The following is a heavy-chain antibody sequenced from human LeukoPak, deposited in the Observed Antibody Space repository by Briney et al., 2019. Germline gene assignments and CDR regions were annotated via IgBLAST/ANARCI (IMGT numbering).Heavy chain of an antibody. CDR2: ISSSGSTI. D-gene: IGHD3-9*01. V-gene: IGHV3-11*04. CDR3: AKGEVGLRYFDADPPFDY. J-gene: IGHJ4*02. CDR1: GFTFSDYY. Sequence: GGSLRLSCAASGFTFSDYYMSWIRQAPGKGLEWVSYISSSGSTIYYADSVRGRFTISRDNAKNSLYLRMNSLRAEDTAVYYCAKGEVGLRYFDADPPFDYWGQGTLVTVSS.